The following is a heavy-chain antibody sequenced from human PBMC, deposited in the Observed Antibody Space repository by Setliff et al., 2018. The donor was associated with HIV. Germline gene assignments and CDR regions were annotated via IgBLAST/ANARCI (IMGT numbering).Heavy chain of an antibody. CDR3: AREAVDDYARYFDY. CDR1: GGSISFYY. V-gene: IGHV4-59*01. D-gene: IGHD4-17*01. J-gene: IGHJ4*02. Sequence: PSETLSLTCSISGGSISFYYWNWLRQTPGKGLEWIAYTFDNGNTHYNPSLESRVTLSLDTSRNLFSLRLASVTAADTAVYYCAREAVDDYARYFDYWGQGSLVTVS. CDR2: TFDNGNT.